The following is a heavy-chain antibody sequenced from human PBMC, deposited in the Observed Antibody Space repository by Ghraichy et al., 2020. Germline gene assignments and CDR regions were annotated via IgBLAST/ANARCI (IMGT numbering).Heavy chain of an antibody. V-gene: IGHV4-59*01. J-gene: IGHJ6*02. CDR3: ARDSGTGYHHYGTDV. CDR1: GGSISSDY. CDR2: IYYSGST. D-gene: IGHD1-7*01. Sequence: SETLYLTCTVSGGSISSDYWSWIRQPPGKGLQWIGYIYYSGSTSYNPSLKSRITISVDTSKNQFSLKLRSVTAADTAVYYCARDSGTGYHHYGTDVWGQGTTVTVSS.